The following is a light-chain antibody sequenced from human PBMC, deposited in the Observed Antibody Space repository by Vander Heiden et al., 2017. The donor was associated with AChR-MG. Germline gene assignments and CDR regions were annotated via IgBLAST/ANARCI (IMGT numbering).Light chain of an antibody. CDR2: DAS. CDR1: QSVSSS. J-gene: IGKJ4*01. V-gene: IGKV3-11*01. CDR3: HQRSNWPLT. Sequence: EIVLTQSPATLSLSPGERATLSCRPSQSVSSSLAWYQQKPGQAPRLLIYDASNRATGIPARFSGSGSGTDFTLTISSLEPEDFALYYCHQRSNWPLTFGGGTKLEIK.